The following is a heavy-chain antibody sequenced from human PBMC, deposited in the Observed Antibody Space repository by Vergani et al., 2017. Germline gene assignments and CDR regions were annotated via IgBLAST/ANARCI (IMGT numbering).Heavy chain of an antibody. CDR3: ARVNTETNGHLYYYYYMDV. D-gene: IGHD4-11*01. CDR1: GGSFTSYH. CDR2: IVHTGRP. J-gene: IGHJ6*03. V-gene: IGHV4-34*12. Sequence: QVQLQQWGGGLLKPSETLSLTCVVNGGSFTSYHWTWIRQSPGEGLEWVGDIVHTGRPDYNPSLKSQLTMSVDKSRNQFSLTLISVTTTDTAIYFCARVNTETNGHLYYYYYMDVWGQGTAVTVS.